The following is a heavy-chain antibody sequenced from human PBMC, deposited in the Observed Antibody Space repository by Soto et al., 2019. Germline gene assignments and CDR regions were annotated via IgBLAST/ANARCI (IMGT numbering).Heavy chain of an antibody. CDR2: IIPILGIA. CDR3: ASGSSSTFDY. D-gene: IGHD6-13*01. CDR1: GGTFSSYT. J-gene: IGHJ4*02. V-gene: IGHV1-69*02. Sequence: QVQLVQSAAEVKKPGSSVKVSCKASGGTFSSYTISWVRQAPGQGLEWMGRIIPILGIANYAQKFQGRVTIAADKSTSTAYMELSSLRSEDTAVYYCASGSSSTFDYWGQGTQFTVSS.